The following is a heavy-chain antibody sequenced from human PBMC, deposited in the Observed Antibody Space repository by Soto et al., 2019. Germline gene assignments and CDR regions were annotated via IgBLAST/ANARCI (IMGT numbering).Heavy chain of an antibody. CDR1: GFTFSDHY. V-gene: IGHV3-72*01. D-gene: IGHD3-16*01. Sequence: EVQVVESGGGLVQPGGSLRLSCAASGFTFSDHYMDWVRQAPGKGLEWVGRSRNKGNSYFTEYAASVRGRFTISRDDSGKSMYLQMNPLKTEYTAVYYCARGGQGIRTRYFDYWGLGTLVNVSS. J-gene: IGHJ4*02. CDR3: ARGGQGIRTRYFDY. CDR2: SRNKGNSYFT.